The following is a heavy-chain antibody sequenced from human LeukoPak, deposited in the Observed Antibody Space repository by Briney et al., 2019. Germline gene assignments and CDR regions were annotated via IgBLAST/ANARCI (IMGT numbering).Heavy chain of an antibody. D-gene: IGHD3-22*01. J-gene: IGHJ4*02. V-gene: IGHV4-59*01. CDR2: IYYSGST. Sequence: SETLSLTCTVSGGSISSYYWSWIRQPPGKGLEWIGYIYYSGSTNYNPSLKSRVTISVDTSKNQFSLKLSSVTAADTAVYYCARRSDYYDSSGYYLFDYWGQGTLVTVSS. CDR3: ARRSDYYDSSGYYLFDY. CDR1: GGSISSYY.